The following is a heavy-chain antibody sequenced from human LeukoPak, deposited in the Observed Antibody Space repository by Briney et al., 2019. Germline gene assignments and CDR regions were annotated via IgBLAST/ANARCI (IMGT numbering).Heavy chain of an antibody. V-gene: IGHV4-59*01. D-gene: IGHD1-26*01. Sequence: PSETLSLTCTVSGGSISTYYWSWIRQPPGKGLEWIGYIYYSGSTHYNPSLTSRVTISVDTSKNQFSLRLSSVTAADTAIYYCARGPFRGTGDGALDIWGQGTMVTVS. CDR2: IYYSGST. CDR1: GGSISTYY. J-gene: IGHJ3*02. CDR3: ARGPFRGTGDGALDI.